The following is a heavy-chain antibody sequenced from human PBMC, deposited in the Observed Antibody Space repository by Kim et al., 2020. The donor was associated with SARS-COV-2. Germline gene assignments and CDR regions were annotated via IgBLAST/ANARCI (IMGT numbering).Heavy chain of an antibody. Sequence: NYAQKFQGRVTITADESTSTAYMELSSLRSEDTAVYYCARAIVVGDAFDIWGQGTMVTVSS. CDR3: ARAIVVGDAFDI. V-gene: IGHV1-69*01. J-gene: IGHJ3*02. D-gene: IGHD3-22*01.